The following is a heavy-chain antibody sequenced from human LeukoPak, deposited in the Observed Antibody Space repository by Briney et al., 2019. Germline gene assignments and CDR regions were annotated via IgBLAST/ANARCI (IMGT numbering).Heavy chain of an antibody. CDR2: ISYDGSNK. V-gene: IGHV3-30*04. Sequence: PGGSLRLSCAASGFTFSSYAMHWVRQAPGKGLEWVAVISYDGSNKYYADSVKGRFTISRDNSKNTLYLQMNSLRAEDTAVYYCARATPVRFDPWGQGTLVTVSS. CDR1: GFTFSSYA. CDR3: ARATPVRFDP. J-gene: IGHJ5*02.